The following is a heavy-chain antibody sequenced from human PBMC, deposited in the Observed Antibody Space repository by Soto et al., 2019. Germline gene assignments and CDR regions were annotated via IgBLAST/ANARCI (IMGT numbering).Heavy chain of an antibody. Sequence: QVQLQESGPGLVKPSETLSLTCSVSVGSVSKASFYWPWIRQAPGTGLKYIGYIFYTGVTNYNPSLSSRVTISLDTSKNHFSLKLNSMTAADTAVYYCVRVLDSSWYADLWGRGTLVTVSS. CDR3: VRVLDSSWYADL. CDR2: IFYTGVT. J-gene: IGHJ2*01. V-gene: IGHV4-61*03. CDR1: VGSVSKASFY. D-gene: IGHD3-22*01.